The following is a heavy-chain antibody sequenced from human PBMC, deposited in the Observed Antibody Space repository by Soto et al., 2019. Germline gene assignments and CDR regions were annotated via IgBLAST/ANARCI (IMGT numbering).Heavy chain of an antibody. CDR1: GYTFTGYY. CDR3: ARDETYNWNFDY. CDR2: INPGSGNT. V-gene: IGHV1-2*02. J-gene: IGHJ4*02. Sequence: ASVKVSCKASGYTFTGYYMHWVRQAPGQGLEWMGWINPGSGNTNYAQKFQGRVTITRDTSASTAYMELSSLRSEDTAVYYCARDETYNWNFDYWGQGTLVTVSS. D-gene: IGHD1-20*01.